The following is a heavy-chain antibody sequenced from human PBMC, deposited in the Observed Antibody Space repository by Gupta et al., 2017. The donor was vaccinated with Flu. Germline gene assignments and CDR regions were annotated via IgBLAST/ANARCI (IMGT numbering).Heavy chain of an antibody. J-gene: IGHJ3*02. D-gene: IGHD2-21*02. CDR1: GFTFSSKW. Sequence: EVQLVESGGALVQPGGSLRLSCAASGFTFSSKWMNWVRQGPGEGLVWVSRISPDGGSTSYADSVKGRFTTSRDNAKNTLYLQMNSLRAEDTAVYYCAYWGHIVPVTPDESDIWGQGTMVTVSS. CDR3: AYWGHIVPVTPDESDI. CDR2: ISPDGGST. V-gene: IGHV3-74*01.